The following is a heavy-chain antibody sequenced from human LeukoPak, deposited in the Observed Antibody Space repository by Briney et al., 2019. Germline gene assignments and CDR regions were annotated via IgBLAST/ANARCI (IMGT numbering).Heavy chain of an antibody. D-gene: IGHD6-19*01. V-gene: IGHV4-34*01. CDR1: GGSFSGYY. Sequence: PSETLSLTCAVYGGSFSGYYWSWIRQPPGKGLEWIGEINHSGSTNYNPSLKSRVTISVDTSKNQFSLKLSSVTAADTAVYYCARRVGWSSAPTYYYYYYYMDVWGKGTTVTISS. J-gene: IGHJ6*03. CDR3: ARRVGWSSAPTYYYYYYYMDV. CDR2: INHSGST.